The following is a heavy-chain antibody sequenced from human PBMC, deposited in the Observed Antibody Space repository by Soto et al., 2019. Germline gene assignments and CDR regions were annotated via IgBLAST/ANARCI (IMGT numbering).Heavy chain of an antibody. D-gene: IGHD6-13*01. CDR3: AREGREAAESDMDV. CDR2: IKTDASEK. CDR1: GFTLRSYW. Sequence: PGGSLRLSCAASGFTLRSYWMSWVRQAPGKGLEWLATIKTDASEKKYVDSVKGRFTVSRDNAKNSLYLQMDSLRAEDTAVYYCAREGREAAESDMDVWGQGTTVTVSS. J-gene: IGHJ6*02. V-gene: IGHV3-7*03.